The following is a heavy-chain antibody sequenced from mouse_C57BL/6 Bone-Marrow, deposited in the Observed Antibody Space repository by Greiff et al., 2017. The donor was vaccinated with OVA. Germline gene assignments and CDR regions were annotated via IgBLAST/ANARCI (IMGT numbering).Heavy chain of an antibody. D-gene: IGHD2-4*01. CDR1: GFTFNTYA. CDR3: VRDQRGMNYGAY. J-gene: IGHJ3*01. CDR2: IRSKSSNYET. V-gene: IGHV10-3*01. Sequence: EVQLVESGGGLVQPKGSLKLSCAASGFTFNTYAMHWVRQAPGKGLEWVARIRSKSSNYETCYADSVKDRFTISRDDSQSMLYLQMNNLKTEDTAMYYCVRDQRGMNYGAYWGQGTLVTVSA.